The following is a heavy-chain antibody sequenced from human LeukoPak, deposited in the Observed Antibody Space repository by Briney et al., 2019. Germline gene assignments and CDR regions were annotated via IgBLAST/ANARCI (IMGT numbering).Heavy chain of an antibody. D-gene: IGHD6-6*01. CDR1: GGSISNYY. Sequence: SETLSLTCTVSGGSISNYYWSWIRQPPGKGLEWIGSIYHSGSTYHNPSLKSRVTISVDTSKNQFSLKLRSVTAADTAVYYCVRPTARLGWFDPWGQGTLVTVSS. J-gene: IGHJ5*02. V-gene: IGHV4-59*08. CDR3: VRPTARLGWFDP. CDR2: IYHSGST.